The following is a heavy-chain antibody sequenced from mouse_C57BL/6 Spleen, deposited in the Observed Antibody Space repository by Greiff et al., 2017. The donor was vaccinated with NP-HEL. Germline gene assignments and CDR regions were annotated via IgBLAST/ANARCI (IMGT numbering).Heavy chain of an antibody. Sequence: QVQLQQPGAELVKPGASVKMSCKASGYTFTSYWITWVKQRPGQGLEWIGDIYPGSGSTNYNEKFKSKATLTVDTSSSTAYMKLSSLTSEDSAVYYCAREDGYYHYFDYWGQGTTLTVSS. CDR3: AREDGYYHYFDY. CDR1: GYTFTSYW. V-gene: IGHV1-55*01. J-gene: IGHJ2*01. D-gene: IGHD2-3*01. CDR2: IYPGSGST.